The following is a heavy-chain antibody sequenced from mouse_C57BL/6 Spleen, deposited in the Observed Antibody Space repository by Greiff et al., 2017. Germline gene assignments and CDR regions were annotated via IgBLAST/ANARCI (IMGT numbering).Heavy chain of an antibody. CDR1: GFSLTSYG. CDR2: IWSGGST. D-gene: IGHD3-2*02. Sequence: QVQLQQSGPGLVQPSQSLSITCKVSGFSLTSYGVHWVRQSPGKGLEWLGVIWSGGSTDYNAAFISRLSNNKDNSKSQVFFKMNSLQADDTAIYYCARKGGSGSSNNYAMDYWGQGTSVTVSS. J-gene: IGHJ4*01. V-gene: IGHV2-2*01. CDR3: ARKGGSGSSNNYAMDY.